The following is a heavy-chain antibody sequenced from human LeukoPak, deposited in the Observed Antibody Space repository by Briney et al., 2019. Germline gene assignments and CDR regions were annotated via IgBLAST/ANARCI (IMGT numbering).Heavy chain of an antibody. CDR1: GYTFTDYY. J-gene: IGHJ3*02. CDR2: VDPEDGET. V-gene: IGHV1-69-2*01. D-gene: IGHD3-9*01. CDR3: ARELYKSDILTGYPPDI. Sequence: ASVKISCKVSGYTFTDYYMHWVQQAPGKGLEWMGLVDPEDGETIYAEKFQGRVTITADTSTDTAYMELSSLRSEDTAVYYCARELYKSDILTGYPPDIWGQGTMVTVSS.